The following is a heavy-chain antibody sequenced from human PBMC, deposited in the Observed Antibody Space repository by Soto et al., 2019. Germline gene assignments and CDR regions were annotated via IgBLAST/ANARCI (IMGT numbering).Heavy chain of an antibody. CDR3: AKEGHYYDSSGYYYVGYFDY. D-gene: IGHD3-22*01. CDR1: GFTFSSYA. CDR2: ISGSGGST. V-gene: IGHV3-23*01. Sequence: GGSLRLSCAASGFTFSSYAMSWVRQAPGKGLEWVSAISGSGGSTYYADSVKGRFTISRDNSKNTLYLQMNSLRAEDTAVYYCAKEGHYYDSSGYYYVGYFDYWGQGTLVTVSS. J-gene: IGHJ4*02.